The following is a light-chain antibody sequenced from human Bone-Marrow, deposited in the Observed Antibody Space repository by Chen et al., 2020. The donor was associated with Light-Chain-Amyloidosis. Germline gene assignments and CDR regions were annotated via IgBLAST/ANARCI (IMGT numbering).Light chain of an antibody. CDR1: NSDVGGDNH. V-gene: IGLV2-14*01. J-gene: IGLJ1*01. CDR2: EVT. CDR3: SSYTITNTLV. Sequence: QPALTQPASVSGSPGQSITISCTGTNSDVGGDNHVSWYQQHPDKAPKLMIYEVTNRPSWVPDRFSGSKADDTSSLTIAGLQTEDEADYFCSSYTITNTLVFGSGTRVTVL.